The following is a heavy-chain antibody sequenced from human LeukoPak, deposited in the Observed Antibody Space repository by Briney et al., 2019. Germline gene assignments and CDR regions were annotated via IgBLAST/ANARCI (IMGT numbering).Heavy chain of an antibody. CDR1: GFTFSDYC. V-gene: IGHV3-11*01. Sequence: GGSLRLSCAASGFTFSDYCMSWIRQAPGKGLEWVSYISSSGSTIYYADSVKGRFTISRDNAKNSLYLQMNSLRAEDTAVYYCARLRGQSGNIAAAIYYFDYWGQGTLVTVSS. CDR2: ISSSGSTI. D-gene: IGHD6-13*01. CDR3: ARLRGQSGNIAAAIYYFDY. J-gene: IGHJ4*02.